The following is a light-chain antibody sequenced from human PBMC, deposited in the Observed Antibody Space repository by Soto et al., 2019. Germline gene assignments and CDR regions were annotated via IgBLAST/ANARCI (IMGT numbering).Light chain of an antibody. V-gene: IGKV3-11*01. Sequence: EIVLTQSPATLSLSLGERATLSCRASQSVSRYLAWYQQKPGQAPRLLIYDTSNRATGIPARFSGSGSGTDFTLTISSLEPEDFAVYYCKQRQNWPWTFGQGTKVEIK. J-gene: IGKJ1*01. CDR3: KQRQNWPWT. CDR1: QSVSRY. CDR2: DTS.